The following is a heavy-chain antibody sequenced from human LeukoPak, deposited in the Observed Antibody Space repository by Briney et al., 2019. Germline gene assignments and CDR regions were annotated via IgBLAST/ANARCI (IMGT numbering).Heavy chain of an antibody. Sequence: PGRSLRLSCAASGFTFSSYAMHWVRQALGKGLEWVALISYDGGNKYYADSVKGRFSISRDNRKNTLSLQMNSLGAEDTAVYYCARDLETFIVAAGIFDNWGQGTLVTVSS. CDR1: GFTFSSYA. J-gene: IGHJ4*02. D-gene: IGHD6-13*01. CDR2: ISYDGGNK. CDR3: ARDLETFIVAAGIFDN. V-gene: IGHV3-30*01.